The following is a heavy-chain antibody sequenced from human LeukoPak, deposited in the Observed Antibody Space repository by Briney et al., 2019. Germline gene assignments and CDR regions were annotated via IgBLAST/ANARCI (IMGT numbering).Heavy chain of an antibody. Sequence: GASVKVSCKVSGYTLTELSMHWVRQAPGKGLEWMGGFDPEDGETIYAQKFQGRVTMTEDTSTDTAYMELSSLRSEDTAVYYCATVFKEVHAFDIWGQGTMVTVSS. D-gene: IGHD1-1*01. CDR1: GYTLTELS. CDR2: FDPEDGET. V-gene: IGHV1-24*01. CDR3: ATVFKEVHAFDI. J-gene: IGHJ3*02.